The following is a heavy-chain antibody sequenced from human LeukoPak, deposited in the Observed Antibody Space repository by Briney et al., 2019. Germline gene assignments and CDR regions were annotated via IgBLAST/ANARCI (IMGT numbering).Heavy chain of an antibody. D-gene: IGHD3-22*01. J-gene: IGHJ4*02. CDR3: ARGGDSSGYSKRPYDY. CDR1: GFTLSTYW. CDR2: ISNGGST. V-gene: IGHV3-53*01. Sequence: GGSLRLSCAASGFTLSTYWMSWVRQAPGKGLEWVSVISNGGSTYYADSVKGRFTISRDNSKNALYLQMNSLRAEDTAVYYCARGGDSSGYSKRPYDYWGRGTLVTVSS.